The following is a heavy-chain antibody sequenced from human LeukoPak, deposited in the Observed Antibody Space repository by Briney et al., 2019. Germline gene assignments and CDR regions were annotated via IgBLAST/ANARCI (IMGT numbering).Heavy chain of an antibody. Sequence: PSETLSLTCTVSGGSISSYYWSWIRQPPGKGLEWIGYIYYSGSTNYNPSLKSRVTISVDTSKNQFSLKLSSVTAADTAVYYCARESYGYLSWGQGTLVTVSS. J-gene: IGHJ4*02. D-gene: IGHD5-18*01. CDR2: IYYSGST. CDR1: GGSISSYY. V-gene: IGHV4-59*01. CDR3: ARESYGYLS.